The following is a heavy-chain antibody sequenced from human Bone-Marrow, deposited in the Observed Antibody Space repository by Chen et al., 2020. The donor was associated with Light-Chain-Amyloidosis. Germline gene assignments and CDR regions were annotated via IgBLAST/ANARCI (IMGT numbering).Heavy chain of an antibody. D-gene: IGHD3-10*01. Sequence: EVQLVESGGGLVQPWGSLRLSCATSGFNFSSFGMSWVRQAPGKGLEWVSTVSGSTVSTYYAGALKGRFIISRDNSKSTLYLQMNSLRAGDTAVYFCTRKGGYFDFWGQGSLVTVSS. CDR3: TRKGGYFDF. J-gene: IGHJ4*02. CDR2: VSGSTVST. V-gene: IGHV3-23*04. CDR1: GFNFSSFG.